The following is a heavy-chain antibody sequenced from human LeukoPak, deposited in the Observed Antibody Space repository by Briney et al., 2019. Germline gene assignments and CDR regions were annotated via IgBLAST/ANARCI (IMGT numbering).Heavy chain of an antibody. CDR3: ARGFGGTMVRGVIIPRNLFDY. Sequence: SETLSLTCAVYGGSFSGYYWSWIRQPPGEGLEWIGEINHSGSTNYNPSLKSRVTISVDTSKNQFSLKLSSVTAADTAVYYCARGFGGTMVRGVIIPRNLFDYWGQGTLVTVSS. J-gene: IGHJ4*02. D-gene: IGHD3-10*01. V-gene: IGHV4-34*01. CDR2: INHSGST. CDR1: GGSFSGYY.